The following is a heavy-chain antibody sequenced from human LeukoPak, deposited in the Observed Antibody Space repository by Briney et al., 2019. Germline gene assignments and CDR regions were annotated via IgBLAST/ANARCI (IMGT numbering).Heavy chain of an antibody. D-gene: IGHD3-22*01. CDR3: ARDGSTMIAVVNANSPGSYYYYMDV. Sequence: ASVKVSCKASGYSFTGYYMHWVRQAPGQGLEWMGWINPYSGDTNYAQKFQGRVTVTRDTSISTAYMELSRLRSDDTAVYYCARDGSTMIAVVNANSPGSYYYYMDVWGKGTTVTVSS. J-gene: IGHJ6*03. CDR1: GYSFTGYY. CDR2: INPYSGDT. V-gene: IGHV1-2*02.